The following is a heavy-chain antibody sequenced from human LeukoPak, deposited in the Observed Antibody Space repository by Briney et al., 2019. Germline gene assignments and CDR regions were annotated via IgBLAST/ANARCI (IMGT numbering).Heavy chain of an antibody. V-gene: IGHV4-59*11. J-gene: IGHJ4*02. CDR1: GGSISSHY. Sequence: PSETLSLTCTVSGGSISSHYWSWIRQPPGKGLEWIGYIYYTGSTNYNPSLKSRVTMSVDTSKNQFSLKLSSVTAADTAVYYCARERASSGWFPPDYWGQGTLVTVSS. CDR2: IYYTGST. D-gene: IGHD6-19*01. CDR3: ARERASSGWFPPDY.